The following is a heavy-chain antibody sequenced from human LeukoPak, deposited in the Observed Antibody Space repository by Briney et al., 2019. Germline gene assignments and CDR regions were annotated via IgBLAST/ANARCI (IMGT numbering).Heavy chain of an antibody. CDR3: VKRGGNYYFDY. D-gene: IGHD4-23*01. CDR2: ISSNGGNT. V-gene: IGHV3-64D*06. J-gene: IGHJ4*02. Sequence: GGSLRLSCSASGFTFSADAMYWVRQAPGKGLEYVSAISSNGGNTYYADSVKGRFTISRDSSKSTLYLQMSSLRADDTAVYYCVKRGGNYYFDYWGQGTLVTVSS. CDR1: GFTFSADA.